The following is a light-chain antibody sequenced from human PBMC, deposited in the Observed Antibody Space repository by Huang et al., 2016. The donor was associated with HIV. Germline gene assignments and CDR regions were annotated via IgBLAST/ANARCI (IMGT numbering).Light chain of an antibody. Sequence: EIVLTQSPATLSLAPGERATLSCRASQSVSTSLAWYQQKTGQSPRLVIYDASNRATGIPARCSGSGSGRDFTLTISNLEPEYVAVYYCQQRSNWPPMYTFGQGTKLEIK. CDR3: QQRSNWPPMYT. V-gene: IGKV3-11*02. CDR2: DAS. CDR1: QSVSTS. J-gene: IGKJ2*01.